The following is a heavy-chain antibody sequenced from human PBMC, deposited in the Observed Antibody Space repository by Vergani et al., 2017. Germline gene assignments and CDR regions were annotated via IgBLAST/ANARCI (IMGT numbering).Heavy chain of an antibody. CDR2: IKSNAEGGSA. CDR3: TAEKEVAFYYSYYHMDV. D-gene: IGHD2-21*01. V-gene: IGHV3-15*01. Sequence: EGQLVESGGGLVKPGGSLRLSCAASEFTFSDVWMSWVRQAPGKGLEVVARIKSNAEGGSADYAASVKGRFIISRDDSKNFLYLQMNSLKIEDTALYFCTAEKEVAFYYSYYHMDVWGKGTTVTVSS. CDR1: EFTFSDVW. J-gene: IGHJ6*03.